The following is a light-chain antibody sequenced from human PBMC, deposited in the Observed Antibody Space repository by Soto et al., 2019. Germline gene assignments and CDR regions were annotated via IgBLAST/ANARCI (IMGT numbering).Light chain of an antibody. CDR3: QQRSNWIT. J-gene: IGKJ5*01. V-gene: IGKV3D-20*02. CDR1: QSVSSSY. CDR2: GGS. Sequence: PGERVTLSCRASQSVSSSYLAWYQQRPGQVPRLLIYGGSSRATGIPDRFSGSGSGTDFTLAISSLEPEDFAVYYCQQRSNWITFGQGTRLENK.